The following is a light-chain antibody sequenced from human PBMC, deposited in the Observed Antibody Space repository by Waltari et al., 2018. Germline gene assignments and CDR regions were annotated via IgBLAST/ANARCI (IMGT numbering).Light chain of an antibody. V-gene: IGKV3-20*01. CDR1: QSVSSSY. CDR2: GAS. CDR3: QQYDSSPKLT. J-gene: IGKJ4*01. Sequence: EIVLTQSPGTLSLSPGERATLSCRASQSVSSSYLAWYQQKPGQAPRLLIYGASSRATGIPDRFSGSGSGTDFTLTISRLEPEDFVVYYCQQYDSSPKLTFGGGTKVEIK.